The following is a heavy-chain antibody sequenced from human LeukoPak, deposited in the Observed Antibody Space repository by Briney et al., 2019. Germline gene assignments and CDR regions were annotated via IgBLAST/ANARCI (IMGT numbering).Heavy chain of an antibody. Sequence: SETLSLTCAVYGGSFSGYYWSWIRQPPGKGLEWIGEINHSGSTNYNPSLKSRVTISVDTSKNQFSLKLSSVTAADTAVYYCARDKAGGTQDYWGQGTLVTVSS. D-gene: IGHD4-23*01. CDR1: GGSFSGYY. J-gene: IGHJ4*02. CDR3: ARDKAGGTQDY. V-gene: IGHV4-34*01. CDR2: INHSGST.